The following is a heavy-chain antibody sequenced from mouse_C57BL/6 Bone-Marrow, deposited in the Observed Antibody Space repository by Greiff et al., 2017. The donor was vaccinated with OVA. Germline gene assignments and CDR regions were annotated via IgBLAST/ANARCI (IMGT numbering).Heavy chain of an antibody. CDR1: GYTFTNYW. Sequence: VQLQQSGAELVRPGTSVKMSCKASGYTFTNYWIGWAKQRPGHGLEWIGDIYPGGGYTNYNEKFKGKATLTADKSSSTAYMQFSSLTSEDSAIYYCARSRNYYGEGYFDYWGQGTTLTVSS. D-gene: IGHD1-1*01. CDR2: IYPGGGYT. CDR3: ARSRNYYGEGYFDY. J-gene: IGHJ2*01. V-gene: IGHV1-63*01.